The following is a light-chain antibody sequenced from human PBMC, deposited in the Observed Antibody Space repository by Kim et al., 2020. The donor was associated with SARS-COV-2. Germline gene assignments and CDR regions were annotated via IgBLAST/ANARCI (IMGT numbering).Light chain of an antibody. CDR1: QSISGW. CDR3: QHLGT. J-gene: IGKJ1*01. CDR2: HAS. V-gene: IGKV1-5*01. Sequence: SPLSSSVGDRVTITCRASQSISGWLAWYQQKPGKAPKLLISHASSLESGVPARFSGSGSGTEFTLTINSLQPDDFATYYCQHLGTFGLGTKVDIK.